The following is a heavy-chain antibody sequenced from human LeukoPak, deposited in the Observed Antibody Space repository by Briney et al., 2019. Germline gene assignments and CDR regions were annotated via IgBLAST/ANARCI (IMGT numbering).Heavy chain of an antibody. D-gene: IGHD1-26*01. V-gene: IGHV1-46*01. CDR1: GYTFTSYY. CDR2: INPSGGST. Sequence: ASVKVSCKASGYTFTSYYMHWVRQAPGQGLEWMGIINPSGGSTSYAQKFQDRITMTRVTSISTVYMELSSLRSDDTAVYYCARVRNLVGAAGYWGQGTLVTVSS. CDR3: ARVRNLVGAAGY. J-gene: IGHJ4*02.